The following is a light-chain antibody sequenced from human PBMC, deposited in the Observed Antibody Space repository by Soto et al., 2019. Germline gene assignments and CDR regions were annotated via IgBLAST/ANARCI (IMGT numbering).Light chain of an antibody. V-gene: IGLV1-47*01. CDR2: RNN. J-gene: IGLJ3*02. CDR3: AAWDDSLSGPV. Sequence: QSVLTQPPSASGTPGQRVTISCSGSSSNIGSNHLYWYQQLPGTAPKLLISRNNQRPSGVPDRFSGSKSGTSASLAISGLRSEDEADYYCAAWDDSLSGPVFGGGTKLTVL. CDR1: SSNIGSNH.